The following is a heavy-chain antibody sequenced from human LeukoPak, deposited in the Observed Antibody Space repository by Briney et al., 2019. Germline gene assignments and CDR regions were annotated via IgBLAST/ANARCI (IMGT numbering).Heavy chain of an antibody. V-gene: IGHV1-8*01. J-gene: IGHJ4*02. CDR1: GYTFTSYD. CDR2: MNPNSGNT. Sequence: PGASVKVSCKASGYTFTSYDINWVRQATGQWLEWMGWMNPNSGNTGYAQKFQGRVTMTRNTSISTAYMELSSLRSEDTAVYYCARAVRGWLVRLEYYFDYWGQGTLVTVSS. D-gene: IGHD6-19*01. CDR3: ARAVRGWLVRLEYYFDY.